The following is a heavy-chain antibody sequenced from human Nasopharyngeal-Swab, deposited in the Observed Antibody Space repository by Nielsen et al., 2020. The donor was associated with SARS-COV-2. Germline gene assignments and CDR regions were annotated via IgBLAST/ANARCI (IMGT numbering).Heavy chain of an antibody. CDR1: GFIFSASA. V-gene: IGHV3-73*01. Sequence: GESLKISCAASGFIFSASAINWVRQASGKGLEWVGRIGDKDHNYATTYGASVQGRFTISRDDSKNTAFLQMDSLKTEDTALYYCTTEFYFDYWGQGTLVTVSS. CDR2: IGDKDHNYAT. J-gene: IGHJ4*02. CDR3: TTEFYFDY.